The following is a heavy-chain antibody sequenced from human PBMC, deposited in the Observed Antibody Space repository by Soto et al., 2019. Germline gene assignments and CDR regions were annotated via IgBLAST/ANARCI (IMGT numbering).Heavy chain of an antibody. J-gene: IGHJ6*02. CDR2: INPNSGGT. Sequence: ASVKVSCKASGYTFTGYYMHWVRQAPGQGLEWMGWINPNSGGTNYAQKFQGWVTMTRGTSISTAYMELSRLRSDDTAVYYCARAKAGPPGLYYYGIDVSGQGTTVTVSS. V-gene: IGHV1-2*04. CDR1: GYTFTGYY. CDR3: ARAKAGPPGLYYYGIDV. D-gene: IGHD6-13*01.